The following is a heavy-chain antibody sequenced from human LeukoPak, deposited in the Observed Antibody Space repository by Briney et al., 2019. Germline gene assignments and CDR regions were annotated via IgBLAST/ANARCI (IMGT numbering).Heavy chain of an antibody. CDR3: AKEVDSSGYYSEY. D-gene: IGHD3-22*01. CDR1: GFTFSSYA. J-gene: IGHJ4*02. Sequence: GGSLRLSCAASGFTFSSYAMSWVRQAPGKGLERVSVISGSGGSRKYADSVKGRFTISRDNSKNTLDLQMSSLRVEDTAVYYCAKEVDSSGYYSEYWGQGTLVTVSS. V-gene: IGHV3-23*01. CDR2: ISGSGGSR.